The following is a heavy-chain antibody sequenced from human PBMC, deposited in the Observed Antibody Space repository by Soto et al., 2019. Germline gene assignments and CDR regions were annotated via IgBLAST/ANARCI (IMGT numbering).Heavy chain of an antibody. V-gene: IGHV1-46*01. CDR1: GYTFTGYY. D-gene: IGHD4-17*01. Sequence: ASVKVSCKASGYTFTGYYMHWVRQAPGQGLEWMGIINPSGGSTSYAQKFQGRVTMTRDTSTSTVYMELSSLRSEDTAVYYCARENGITVTPFDYWGQGTLVTVS. CDR2: INPSGGST. CDR3: ARENGITVTPFDY. J-gene: IGHJ4*02.